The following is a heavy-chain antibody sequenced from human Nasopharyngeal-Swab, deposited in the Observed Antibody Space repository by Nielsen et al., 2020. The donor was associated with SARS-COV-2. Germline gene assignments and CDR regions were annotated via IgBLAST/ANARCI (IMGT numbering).Heavy chain of an antibody. D-gene: IGHD3-22*01. CDR2: IIPIFGTA. V-gene: IGHV1-69*13. J-gene: IGHJ3*02. CDR1: GGTFSSYA. Sequence: SVKVPCKASGGTFSSYAISWVRQAPGQGLEWMGGIIPIFGTANYAQKLQGRVTITADESTSTAYMELSSLRSEDTAVYYCASLAMIGVHHAFDIWGQGTMVTVSS. CDR3: ASLAMIGVHHAFDI.